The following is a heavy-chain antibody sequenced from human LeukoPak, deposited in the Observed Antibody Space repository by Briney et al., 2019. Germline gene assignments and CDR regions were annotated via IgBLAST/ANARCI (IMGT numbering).Heavy chain of an antibody. J-gene: IGHJ4*02. Sequence: GASVKVSCKASGGTFSSYAISWVRQAPGQGLEWMGRIIPILGIANYAQKFQGRVTITADKSTSTAYMELSSLRSEDTAVYYCARDSVRYFDWSTFDYWGQGTLVTVSS. V-gene: IGHV1-69*04. CDR3: ARDSVRYFDWSTFDY. CDR2: IIPILGIA. CDR1: GGTFSSYA. D-gene: IGHD3-9*01.